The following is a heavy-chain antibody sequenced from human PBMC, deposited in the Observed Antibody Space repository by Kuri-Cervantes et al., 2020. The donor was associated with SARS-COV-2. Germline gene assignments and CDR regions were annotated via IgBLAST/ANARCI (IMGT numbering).Heavy chain of an antibody. CDR3: ARDGLVAARHFYGDY. V-gene: IGHV3-23*01. D-gene: IGHD6-6*01. Sequence: GESLKISCAASGFTFSSYAMSWVRQAPGKGLEWVSAISGSGGSTYYADSVKGRFTISRDNAKNSLYLQMNSLRAEDTAVYYCARDGLVAARHFYGDYWGQGTLVTVSS. CDR1: GFTFSSYA. J-gene: IGHJ4*02. CDR2: ISGSGGST.